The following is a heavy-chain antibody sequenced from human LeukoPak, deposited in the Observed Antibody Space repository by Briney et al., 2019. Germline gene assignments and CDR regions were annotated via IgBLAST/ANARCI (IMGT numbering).Heavy chain of an antibody. D-gene: IGHD6-13*01. Sequence: PGGSLRLSCAASGFTFSDYYMIWIRQAPGKGLEWVSYITSSGSTIYYADSVKGRFTISRDNAKNSLYLQMNSLRAEDTALYYCARSYSSSWEFDYWGQGTLVTVSS. J-gene: IGHJ4*02. CDR2: ITSSGSTI. CDR1: GFTFSDYY. V-gene: IGHV3-11*04. CDR3: ARSYSSSWEFDY.